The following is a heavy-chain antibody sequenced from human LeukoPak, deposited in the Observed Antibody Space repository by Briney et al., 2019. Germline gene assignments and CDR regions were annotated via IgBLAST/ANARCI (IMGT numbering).Heavy chain of an antibody. CDR3: ARWNYSSSWYGGAYYYYYMDV. J-gene: IGHJ6*03. V-gene: IGHV1-18*01. D-gene: IGHD6-13*01. CDR2: ISAYNGNT. CDR1: GYTFTSYG. Sequence: ASVKVSCKASGYTFTSYGISWVRQAPGQGLEWMGWISAYNGNTNYAQKLQGRVTMTTDTSTSTAYMELSSLRSEDTAVYYCARWNYSSSWYGGAYYYYYMDVWGKGTTVTVSS.